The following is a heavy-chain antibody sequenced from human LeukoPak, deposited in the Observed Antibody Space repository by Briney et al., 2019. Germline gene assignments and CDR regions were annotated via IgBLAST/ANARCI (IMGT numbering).Heavy chain of an antibody. D-gene: IGHD4-11*01. J-gene: IGHJ4*02. CDR1: GYSISSGYY. CDR2: IYHSGST. V-gene: IGHV4-38-2*02. CDR3: AREWTTVTSFDY. Sequence: SETLSLTCAVSGYSISSGYYWGWIRQPPGKGLEWIGSIYHSGSTYYNPSHKSLATISVDTSKNQFSLKLSSVTAADTAVYYCAREWTTVTSFDYWGQGTLVTVSS.